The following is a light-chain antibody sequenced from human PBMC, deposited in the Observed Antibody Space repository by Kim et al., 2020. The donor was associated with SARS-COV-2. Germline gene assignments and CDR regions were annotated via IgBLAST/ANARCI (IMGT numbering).Light chain of an antibody. V-gene: IGLV6-57*04. Sequence: NFMLTQPHSVSESPGKTVTISCTRSSGSIASNYVQWYQQRPGSAPTTVIYEDNQRHSGVPDRFSGSIDSSSNSASLTISGLKTEDEADYYCQSYDSSIVVFGGGTQLTVL. CDR3: QSYDSSIVV. CDR1: SGSIASNY. J-gene: IGLJ2*01. CDR2: EDN.